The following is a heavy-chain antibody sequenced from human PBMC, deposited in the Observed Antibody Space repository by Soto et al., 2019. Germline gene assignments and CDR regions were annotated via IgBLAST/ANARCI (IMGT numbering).Heavy chain of an antibody. Sequence: EVQVLESGGGLVQPGGSLRISCAASGFIFSSYAMSWVRQAPGKGLEWVSAIGGSGGSPYYAESVKGRFTISRDNTKNTLYLQMNSLRAEDTAVYYCAKEPRAVAGTGVDYWGQGTLVTVSS. CDR3: AKEPRAVAGTGVDY. J-gene: IGHJ4*02. CDR2: IGGSGGSP. CDR1: GFIFSSYA. D-gene: IGHD6-19*01. V-gene: IGHV3-23*01.